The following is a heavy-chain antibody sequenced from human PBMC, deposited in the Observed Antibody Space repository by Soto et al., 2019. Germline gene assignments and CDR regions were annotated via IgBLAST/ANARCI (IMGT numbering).Heavy chain of an antibody. CDR2: INPDSDNT. CDR1: GYTFTNYD. V-gene: IGHV1-8*01. Sequence: ASVKFYCKTSGYTFTNYDINWVRQAAGQGLEWMGWINPDSDNTGYAQKFQGRVTMTRDTSISTAYMELNGLRSEDTAVYYCARGRRYCTTTSCYPPALFPYGMDIWGQGTTVTVSS. J-gene: IGHJ6*02. D-gene: IGHD2-2*01. CDR3: ARGRRYCTTTSCYPPALFPYGMDI.